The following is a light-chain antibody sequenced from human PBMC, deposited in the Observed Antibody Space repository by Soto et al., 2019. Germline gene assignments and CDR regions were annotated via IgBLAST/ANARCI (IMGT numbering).Light chain of an antibody. CDR1: LSVTSSY. Sequence: IVLTQSPCTLSFSPWYGAPLSCRASLSVTSSYLAWYQQKPGQAPRLLIEGASSRATGIPVRFSGSGSGTALTLTSRRLEPEEFAVYYCQQNGSSGTFGQGTKVDI. V-gene: IGKV3-20*01. J-gene: IGKJ1*01. CDR2: GAS. CDR3: QQNGSSGT.